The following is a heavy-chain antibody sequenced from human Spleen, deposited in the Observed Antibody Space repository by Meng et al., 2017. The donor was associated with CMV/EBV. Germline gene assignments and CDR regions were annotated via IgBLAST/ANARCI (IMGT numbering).Heavy chain of an antibody. Sequence: SLTCAGYGGSFSGYYWSWIRQPPGKGLEWIGEINHSGSTNYNPSLKSRVTISVDTSKNQFSLKLSSVTAADTAVYYCASGFLGPIDYWGQGTLVTVSS. CDR1: GGSFSGYY. V-gene: IGHV4-34*01. CDR3: ASGFLGPIDY. CDR2: INHSGST. J-gene: IGHJ4*02. D-gene: IGHD2/OR15-2a*01.